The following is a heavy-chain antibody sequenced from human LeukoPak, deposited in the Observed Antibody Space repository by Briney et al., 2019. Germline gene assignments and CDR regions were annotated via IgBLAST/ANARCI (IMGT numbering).Heavy chain of an antibody. CDR1: GFTFSSHA. Sequence: PVGSLRLSCAASGFTFSSHAMSWVRQAPGKGLESVSAVSGSGSTTYYADSVKGRFTISRDNSKNTLYLQMNSLRAEDTAVYYCAEDPLVRGVTYDYWGQGTLVTVSS. D-gene: IGHD3-10*01. CDR3: AEDPLVRGVTYDY. J-gene: IGHJ4*02. V-gene: IGHV3-23*01. CDR2: VSGSGSTT.